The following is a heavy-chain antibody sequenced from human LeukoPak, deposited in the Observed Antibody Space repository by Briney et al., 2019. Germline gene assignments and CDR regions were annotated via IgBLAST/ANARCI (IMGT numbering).Heavy chain of an antibody. CDR3: TRDRFYAMDA. CDR2: ITIDGSST. V-gene: IGHV3-74*03. J-gene: IGHJ6*02. CDR1: GFIFSDYS. Sequence: GGSLRLSCAASGFIFSDYSMNWVRQAPGKGLEWVSRITIDGSSTTYADSVKGRFTISRDSAKNTLYLQMNSLRAEDTAVYYCTRDRFYAMDAWGQGTTVTVSS.